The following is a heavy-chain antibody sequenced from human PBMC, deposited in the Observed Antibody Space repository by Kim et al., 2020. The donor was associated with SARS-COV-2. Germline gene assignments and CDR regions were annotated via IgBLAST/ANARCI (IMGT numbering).Heavy chain of an antibody. J-gene: IGHJ4*02. Sequence: GGSLRLSCAASGFIFSNYYMGWVRQAPGKGLEWVANIKQDGSEEYYVRSMRGRFTISRDNARNSVYLQIHSLRAEDTAVYYCARSPYYDVQFDSWGQGTLVTVSS. V-gene: IGHV3-7*01. CDR3: ARSPYYDVQFDS. D-gene: IGHD3-22*01. CDR1: GFIFSNYY. CDR2: IKQDGSEE.